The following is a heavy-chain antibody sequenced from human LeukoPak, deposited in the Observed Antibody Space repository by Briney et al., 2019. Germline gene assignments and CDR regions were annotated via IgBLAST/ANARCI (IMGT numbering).Heavy chain of an antibody. V-gene: IGHV3-23*01. CDR3: AKGGSGRWNWFDP. J-gene: IGHJ5*02. Sequence: GGSLRLSCEASGFTFSTYAMSWVRQAPGKRLEWVSSVSGSGGSTYYADSVRGRFTISRDNSNNTLYLRTNSLTADDTAVYYCAKGGSGRWNWFDPWGQGTLVTVSS. CDR1: GFTFSTYA. D-gene: IGHD3-10*01. CDR2: VSGSGGST.